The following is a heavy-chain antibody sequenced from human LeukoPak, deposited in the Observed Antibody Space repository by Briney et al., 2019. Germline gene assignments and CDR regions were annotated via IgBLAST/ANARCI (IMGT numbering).Heavy chain of an antibody. D-gene: IGHD3-10*01. Sequence: PGGSLRLSCAASGFTFSSYSMNWVRQAPGKGLKWVSYISSSSSTIYYADSVKGRFTISRDNAKNSLYLQMNSLRAEDTAVYYCARVPITMVRGVIILFDYWGQGTLVTVSS. CDR1: GFTFSSYS. CDR2: ISSSSSTI. V-gene: IGHV3-48*01. CDR3: ARVPITMVRGVIILFDY. J-gene: IGHJ4*02.